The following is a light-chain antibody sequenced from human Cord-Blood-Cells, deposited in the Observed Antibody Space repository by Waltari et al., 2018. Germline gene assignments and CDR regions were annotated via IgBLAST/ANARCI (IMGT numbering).Light chain of an antibody. CDR2: GAS. CDR1: QSVSSSY. Sequence: EIVLTQSPGTLSLSPGERATLSCRASQSVSSSYLAWYQQKPGQAPRLLIYGASSRATGIPDRVSGSGSGTDFTRTSSRLEPEDFAVYYCQQYGSSRTFGQGTKVEIK. J-gene: IGKJ1*01. CDR3: QQYGSSRT. V-gene: IGKV3-20*01.